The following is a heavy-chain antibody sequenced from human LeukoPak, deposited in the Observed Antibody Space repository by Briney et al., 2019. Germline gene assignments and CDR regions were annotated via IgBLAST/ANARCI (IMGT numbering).Heavy chain of an antibody. V-gene: IGHV3-7*01. CDR3: ARVTMVRGVRFDY. Sequence: GGSLRLSCAASGFTLSSYWMSWVRQAPGKGLEWVANIKQDGSEKYYVDSVKGRFTISRDNAKNSLYLHMNSLRAEDTAVYYCARVTMVRGVRFDYWGQGTLVTVSS. D-gene: IGHD3-10*01. CDR2: IKQDGSEK. CDR1: GFTLSSYW. J-gene: IGHJ4*02.